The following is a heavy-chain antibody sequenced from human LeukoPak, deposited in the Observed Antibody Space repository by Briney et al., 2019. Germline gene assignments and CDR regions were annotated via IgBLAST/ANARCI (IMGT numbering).Heavy chain of an antibody. Sequence: SETLSLTCSVSGGSIRSSSYYWGWIRQPPGKGLECIGSIYYSGSTYYNPSLKSRVTISVDTSNNQFSLKLSSVTAADTAVYYCARSGYYYDSSGYYWGGGYFDYWGQGTLVTVSS. V-gene: IGHV4-39*07. D-gene: IGHD3-22*01. CDR1: GGSIRSSSYY. CDR3: ARSGYYYDSSGYYWGGGYFDY. J-gene: IGHJ4*02. CDR2: IYYSGST.